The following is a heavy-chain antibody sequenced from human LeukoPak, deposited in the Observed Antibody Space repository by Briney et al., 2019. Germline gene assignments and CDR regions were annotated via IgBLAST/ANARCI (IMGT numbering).Heavy chain of an antibody. D-gene: IGHD2/OR15-2a*01. CDR3: ARGKYSAFDI. V-gene: IGHV6-1*01. CDR1: GDSFSSNSVA. CDR2: TFYRSKWYN. Sequence: PSQTLSLTCALSGDSFSSNSVAWDWLRQSPSRGLEWLGRTFYRSKWYNDYAVSVKSRITINPDTSKNQFSLQLSSVTPEDTAVYYCARGKYSAFDIWGQGTMVTVSS. J-gene: IGHJ3*02.